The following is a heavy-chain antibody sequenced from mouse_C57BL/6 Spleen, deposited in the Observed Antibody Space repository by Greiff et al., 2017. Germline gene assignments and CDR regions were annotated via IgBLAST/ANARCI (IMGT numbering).Heavy chain of an antibody. CDR2: ISSGGSYT. CDR1: GFTFSSYG. Sequence: EVQGVESGGDLVKPGASLKLSCAASGFTFSSYGMSWVRQAPDKSLEWVATISSGGSYTYYPDSVKGRFTISRDNAKNTLYLQMSSLKSEDTAMYYGARPKPSSITTVVAGPKGYWGQRPSVTVAS. CDR3: ARPKPSSITTVVAGPKGY. J-gene: IGHJ4*01. V-gene: IGHV5-6*01. D-gene: IGHD1-1*01.